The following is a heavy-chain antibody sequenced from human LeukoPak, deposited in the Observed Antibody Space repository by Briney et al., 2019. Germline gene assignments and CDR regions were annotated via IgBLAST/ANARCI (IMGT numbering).Heavy chain of an antibody. J-gene: IGHJ4*02. CDR2: LNSDGSST. CDR1: GFTFSNYW. CDR3: ARSRYDYIWGIDY. V-gene: IGHV3-74*01. Sequence: PGGSLRLSCAASGFTFSNYWMHWVRQAPGRGLVWVSRLNSDGSSTNYADSVKGRFTISRDNAKNTLYLQMNSLRDGDTAVFYCARSRYDYIWGIDYWGQGTLVTISS. D-gene: IGHD3-16*01.